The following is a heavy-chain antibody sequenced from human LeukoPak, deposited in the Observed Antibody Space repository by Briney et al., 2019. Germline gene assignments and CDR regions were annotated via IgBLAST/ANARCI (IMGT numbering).Heavy chain of an antibody. D-gene: IGHD6-13*01. CDR3: ARLKAAAGSNFDY. V-gene: IGHV3-48*04. CDR2: ISNTSTR. J-gene: IGHJ4*02. Sequence: GGSLRLSCAASGFTFSSYTMNWVRQAPGKGLEWVSNISNTSTRSYADSVKGRFTISRDTAKNSLYLQMNSLRAEDTALYYCARLKAAAGSNFDYWGQGTLVTVSS. CDR1: GFTFSSYT.